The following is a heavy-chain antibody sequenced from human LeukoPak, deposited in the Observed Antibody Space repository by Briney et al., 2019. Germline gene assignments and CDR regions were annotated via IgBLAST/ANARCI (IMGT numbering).Heavy chain of an antibody. CDR3: AKDPAYSSSWYFFDY. CDR2: ISSSGNTI. CDR1: RFTFSSYE. Sequence: PGGSLRLSCAASRFTFSSYEVKWVRQAPGKGLEWVSYISSSGNTIYYADSVKGRFTISRDNSKNTLYLQMNSLKAEDTAVYYCAKDPAYSSSWYFFDYWGQGTLVTVSA. D-gene: IGHD6-13*01. J-gene: IGHJ4*02. V-gene: IGHV3-48*03.